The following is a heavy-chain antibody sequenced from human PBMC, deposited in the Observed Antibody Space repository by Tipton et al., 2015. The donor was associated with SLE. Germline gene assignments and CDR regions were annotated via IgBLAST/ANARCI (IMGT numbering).Heavy chain of an antibody. CDR3: ARDIGDYGDYFDY. CDR2: IYHNGNT. Sequence: LRLSCAVSGYHISSNYYWGWIRQPPGKGLEWIGFIYHNGNTHYNPSLKRRVSVSVDTSKNQFSLKLSSVTAADTAVYYCARDIGDYGDYFDYWGQGTLVTVSS. CDR1: GYHISSNYY. J-gene: IGHJ4*02. D-gene: IGHD4-17*01. V-gene: IGHV4-28*03.